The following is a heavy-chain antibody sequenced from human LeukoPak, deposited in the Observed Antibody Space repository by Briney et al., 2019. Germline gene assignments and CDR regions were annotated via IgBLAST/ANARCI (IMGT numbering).Heavy chain of an antibody. CDR2: IHLGDSDT. V-gene: IGHV5-51*01. J-gene: IGHJ3*02. CDR3: ARQEYSSSSGYAFDI. CDR1: GYSFTTYW. Sequence: GESLKISCKGSGYSFTTYWIGWVRQMPGKGLKWMAIIHLGDSDTRYSPSFQGQVTISADKSISTAYLQWSSLKASDTAMYYCARQEYSSSSGYAFDIWGQGTMVTVSS. D-gene: IGHD6-6*01.